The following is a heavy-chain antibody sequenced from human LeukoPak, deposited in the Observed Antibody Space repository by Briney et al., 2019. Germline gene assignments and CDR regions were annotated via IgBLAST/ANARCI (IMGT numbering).Heavy chain of an antibody. CDR1: GYTFTSYG. V-gene: IGHV1-18*01. J-gene: IGHJ6*03. CDR2: ISAYNGNT. Sequence: ASVKVSCKASGYTFTSYGISWVRQAPGQGLEWMGWISAYNGNTNYAQKLQGRVTMTTDTSTSTAYMELRSLRSDDTAVYYCARDGQWLRYYYYYYMDVWGKGTTVTVSS. D-gene: IGHD5-12*01. CDR3: ARDGQWLRYYYYYYMDV.